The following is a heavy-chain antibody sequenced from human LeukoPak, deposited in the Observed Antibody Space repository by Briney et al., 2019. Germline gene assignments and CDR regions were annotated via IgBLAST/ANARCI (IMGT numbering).Heavy chain of an antibody. CDR1: GFDVSRNY. Sequence: PGGSLRLSCAASGFDVSRNYMNWVRQAPGKGLEWVSANSGGNTYYADSVKGRFTISRDNSKNTLYLQMNSLRAEDTAVYYCASAFYGGNPDAGYWGQGTLVTVSS. D-gene: IGHD4-23*01. J-gene: IGHJ4*02. V-gene: IGHV3-53*01. CDR2: NSGGNT. CDR3: ASAFYGGNPDAGY.